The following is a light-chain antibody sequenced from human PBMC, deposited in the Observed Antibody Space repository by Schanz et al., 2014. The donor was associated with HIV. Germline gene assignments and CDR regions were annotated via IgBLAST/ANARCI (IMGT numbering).Light chain of an antibody. J-gene: IGLJ2*01. Sequence: QSVLTQPPSVSAAPGQRVTISCSGSTSNIGNNYVSWYQQLPGTAPKLLIYDNNERPSDIPDRFSGSKTGTSATLVIIGLQTGDEADYYCGTWDSTLSAVVFGGGTKLTV. CDR3: GTWDSTLSAVV. CDR2: DNN. V-gene: IGLV1-51*01. CDR1: TSNIGNNY.